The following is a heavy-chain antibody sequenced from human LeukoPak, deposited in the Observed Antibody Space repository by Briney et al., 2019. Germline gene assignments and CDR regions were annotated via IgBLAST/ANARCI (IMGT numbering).Heavy chain of an antibody. CDR3: ARSYSLPEY. J-gene: IGHJ4*02. V-gene: IGHV3-21*01. D-gene: IGHD1-26*01. CDR1: GFTFSSYS. Sequence: GGSPRLSCAASGFTFSSYSMNWVRQAPGKGLEWVSSISSSSSYIYYADSVKGRFTISRDNSKDMVYLQMNSLTTADTAVYYCARSYSLPEYWGQGTLVTVSS. CDR2: ISSSSSYI.